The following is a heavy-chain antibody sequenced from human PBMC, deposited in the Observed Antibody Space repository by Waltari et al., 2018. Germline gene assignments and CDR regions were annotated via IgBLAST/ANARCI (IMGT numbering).Heavy chain of an antibody. D-gene: IGHD4-4*01. CDR2: ICYDGSKK. CDR3: ARDRFLTTVTPFDY. Sequence: QVQLVESGGGVVQPGRSLRLSCAASGFTFSSYGMHWVGQAPGKGLEWVAVICYDGSKKYDADSVKGLFTISRDNSKNTLYLPMNSLGAEDTAVYYCARDRFLTTVTPFDYWGQGTLVTVSS. J-gene: IGHJ4*02. V-gene: IGHV3-33*01. CDR1: GFTFSSYG.